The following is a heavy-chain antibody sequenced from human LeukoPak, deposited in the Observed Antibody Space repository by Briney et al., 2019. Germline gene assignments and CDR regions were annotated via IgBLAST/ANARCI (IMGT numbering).Heavy chain of an antibody. CDR2: IRSKAYRGTT. D-gene: IGHD5-18*01. V-gene: IGHV3-49*04. Sequence: GGSLRLSCTGSGFTFGDHAMSWVRQAPGKGLEWVGFIRSKAYRGTTEYAASVKGRFTISRDDSASIAYLQINSLRTEDTAVYYCARGPIQLWIHNAMDVWGQGTTVTVSS. CDR1: GFTFGDHA. CDR3: ARGPIQLWIHNAMDV. J-gene: IGHJ6*02.